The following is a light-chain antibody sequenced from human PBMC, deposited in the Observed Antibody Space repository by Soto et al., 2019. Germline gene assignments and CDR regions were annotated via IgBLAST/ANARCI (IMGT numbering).Light chain of an antibody. CDR2: GAS. J-gene: IGKJ4*01. CDR1: QSVSSN. V-gene: IGKV3-15*01. CDR3: QQYNNWPPLT. Sequence: IVMTQSPATLSVSPGERATLSCRASQSVSSNLAWYQQKPGQAPRLLIYGASTRATGIPARFSGSGSGTEFTLTISSLQSEDFAVYYSQQYNNWPPLTFGGGTKVEIK.